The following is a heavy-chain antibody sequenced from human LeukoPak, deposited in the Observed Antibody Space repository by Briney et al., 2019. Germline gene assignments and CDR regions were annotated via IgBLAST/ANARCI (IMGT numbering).Heavy chain of an antibody. V-gene: IGHV6-1*01. CDR3: VKGGNVYYYYLDV. CDR2: MYYRSKYYN. D-gene: IGHD3-10*01. CDR1: GDSVSSNTAT. J-gene: IGHJ6*03. Sequence: SQTLSLTCAISGDSVSSNTATWNWFRQSPSRGLEWLGRMYYRSKYYNDYAVSVKSRITISPDTSKNQFSLQLNSVTPEDTAVFYFVKGGNVYYYYLDVWAKGPRSPSP.